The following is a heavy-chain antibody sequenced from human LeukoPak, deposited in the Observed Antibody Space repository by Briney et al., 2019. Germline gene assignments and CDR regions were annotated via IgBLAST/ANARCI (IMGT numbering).Heavy chain of an antibody. CDR1: GSSFTTYW. J-gene: IGHJ5*01. Sequence: GASLKISCETSGSSFTTYWIGWVRPRPGTGLEWVGAIYPDDSDTRYSPSFQGQVAISADRSIRTAYLKWNSLKASATGLYYCARQLVASETVNWCDSWGQGTLVTVCS. V-gene: IGHV5-51*01. CDR3: ARQLVASETVNWCDS. CDR2: IYPDDSDT. D-gene: IGHD2-15*01.